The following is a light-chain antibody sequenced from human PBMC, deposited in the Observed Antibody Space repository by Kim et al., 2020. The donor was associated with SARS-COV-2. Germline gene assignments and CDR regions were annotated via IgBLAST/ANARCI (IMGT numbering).Light chain of an antibody. Sequence: SYELTQPPSLSVSPGQTASIPCSGDKLGDKYVDWYQQKPGQSPVVVIYQDNKRPSGIPERFSGSNSGNTATLTISGTQAMAEADYYCQAWDSSTVVFGGG. CDR2: QDN. J-gene: IGLJ3*02. V-gene: IGLV3-1*01. CDR1: KLGDKY. CDR3: QAWDSSTVV.